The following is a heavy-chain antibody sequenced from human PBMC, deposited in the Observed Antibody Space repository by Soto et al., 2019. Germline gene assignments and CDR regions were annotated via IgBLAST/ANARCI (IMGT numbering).Heavy chain of an antibody. J-gene: IGHJ4*02. Sequence: GGSLRLSCAASGFTFSSHAMSWVRQAPGKGLEWVSGISGSGGSTYNADSVKGRFTISRDNSKNTLYLQMNSLRAEDTAVYYCAKGPLILTGYYNPNYFDYWGQATLVTVSS. CDR3: AKGPLILTGYYNPNYFDY. CDR1: GFTFSSHA. CDR2: ISGSGGST. V-gene: IGHV3-23*01. D-gene: IGHD3-9*01.